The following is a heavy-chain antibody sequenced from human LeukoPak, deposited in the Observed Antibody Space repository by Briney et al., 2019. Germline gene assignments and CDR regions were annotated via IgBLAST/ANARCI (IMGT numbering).Heavy chain of an antibody. CDR2: MNSNSGEG. J-gene: IGHJ4*02. Sequence: GASVKVSCKASGYAFTDYYLHWVRQVPGGGFQWIGYMNSNSGEGYSAPTFHGRISMTRDTSSTTAFLELHSLTFDDAAVYFCAKVGVKMVRGVIHSLDSWGQGTQVTVSS. CDR1: GYAFTDYY. D-gene: IGHD3-10*01. V-gene: IGHV1-2*02. CDR3: AKVGVKMVRGVIHSLDS.